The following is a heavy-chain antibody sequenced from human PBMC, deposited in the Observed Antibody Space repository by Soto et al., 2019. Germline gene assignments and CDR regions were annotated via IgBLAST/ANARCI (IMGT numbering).Heavy chain of an antibody. V-gene: IGHV3-21*01. J-gene: IGHJ5*02. CDR2: ISSSSTYI. CDR1: GFTFISYS. D-gene: IGHD3-10*01. Sequence: PWGSLRLSCAASGFTFISYSINFFRHSPFKWLEWVSSISSSSTYIYYADSVKGRFTISRDNAKNSLFVQMNSLRAEDTAVYYCARGPSGTYGSGSFYNWFDPWGQGTLVTVSS. CDR3: ARGPSGTYGSGSFYNWFDP.